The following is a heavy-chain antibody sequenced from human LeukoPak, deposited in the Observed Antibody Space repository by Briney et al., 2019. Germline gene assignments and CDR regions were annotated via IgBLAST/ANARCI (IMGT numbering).Heavy chain of an antibody. J-gene: IGHJ4*02. V-gene: IGHV3-30*18. D-gene: IGHD6-19*01. Sequence: GGSLRLSCAASGFTFSSYGMHWVRQAPGKGLEWVAVISYDGSNKYYADSVKGRFTISRDNSKNTLYLQMNSLRAEDTAVYYCAKSYGSGRYKIDYWGQGTLVTVSS. CDR2: ISYDGSNK. CDR1: GFTFSSYG. CDR3: AKSYGSGRYKIDY.